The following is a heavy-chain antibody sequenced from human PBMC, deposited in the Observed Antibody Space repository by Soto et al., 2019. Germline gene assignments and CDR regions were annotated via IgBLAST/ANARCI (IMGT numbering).Heavy chain of an antibody. D-gene: IGHD4-4*01. CDR2: IYYSGST. V-gene: IGHV4-39*07. J-gene: IGHJ5*02. Sequence: SETLSLTCTVSGGSISSSSYYWGWIRQPPGKGLEWIGSIYYSGSTYYNPSLKSRVTISVDTSKNQFSLKLSSVTAADTAVYYCARAPALTTRVWFDPWGQGTLVTVSS. CDR3: ARAPALTTRVWFDP. CDR1: GGSISSSSYY.